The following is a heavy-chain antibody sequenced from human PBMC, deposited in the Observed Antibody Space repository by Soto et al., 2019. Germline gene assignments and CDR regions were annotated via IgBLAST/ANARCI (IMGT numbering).Heavy chain of an antibody. CDR2: IRSKSDGGTA. CDR1: GFTFRYAW. Sequence: GGSLRLSCAASGFTFRYAWMSWVRQAPGKGLEWVARIRSKSDGGTADYPAPVKGRFTISRDDSKNTLYLQMNSLKTEDTAVYYCSTETADYVSMEPYWGQGTLVTVSS. J-gene: IGHJ4*01. CDR3: STETADYVSMEPY. D-gene: IGHD3-16*01. V-gene: IGHV3-15*01.